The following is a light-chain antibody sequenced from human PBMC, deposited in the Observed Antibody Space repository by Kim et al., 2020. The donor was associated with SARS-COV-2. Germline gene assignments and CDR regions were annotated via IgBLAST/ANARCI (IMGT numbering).Light chain of an antibody. Sequence: GQRVTISCSGSSSNIGSNYVYWYQQLPGTAPKLLIYRNNQRPSGVPDRFSGSKSGTTASLAISGLRSEDEADYYCAAWDDSLSGWVFGGGTKLTVL. CDR2: RNN. CDR3: AAWDDSLSGWV. J-gene: IGLJ3*02. V-gene: IGLV1-47*01. CDR1: SSNIGSNY.